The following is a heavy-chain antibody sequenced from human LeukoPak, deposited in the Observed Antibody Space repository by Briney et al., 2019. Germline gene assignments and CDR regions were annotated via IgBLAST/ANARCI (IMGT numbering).Heavy chain of an antibody. D-gene: IGHD3-3*01. Sequence: SETLSLTCTVSGGSISSYYWSWIRQPPGKGLEWIGYIYYSGSTNYNPSLESRVTISVDTSKNQFSLKLSSVTAADTAVYYCARSQPLYYDFWSGYGYWFDPWGQGTLVTVSS. CDR2: IYYSGST. J-gene: IGHJ5*02. CDR3: ARSQPLYYDFWSGYGYWFDP. V-gene: IGHV4-59*08. CDR1: GGSISSYY.